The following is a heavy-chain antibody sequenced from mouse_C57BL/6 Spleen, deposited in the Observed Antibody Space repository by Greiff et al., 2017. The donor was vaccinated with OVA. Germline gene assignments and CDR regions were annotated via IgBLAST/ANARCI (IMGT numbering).Heavy chain of an antibody. Sequence: EVKLVESGGGLVKPGGSLKLSCAASGFTFSDYGMHWVRQAPEKGLEWVAYISSGSSTIYYADTVKGRFTISRDNAKNTLFLQMTSLRSEDTAMYYCATYCSSYAMDYWGQGTSVTVSS. CDR1: GFTFSDYG. J-gene: IGHJ4*01. CDR3: ATYCSSYAMDY. CDR2: ISSGSSTI. V-gene: IGHV5-17*01. D-gene: IGHD2-12*01.